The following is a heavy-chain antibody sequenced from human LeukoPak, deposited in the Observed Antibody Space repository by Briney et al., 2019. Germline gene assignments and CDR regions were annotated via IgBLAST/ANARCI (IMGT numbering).Heavy chain of an antibody. CDR1: GFRFSDYY. D-gene: IGHD3-10*01. Sequence: PGGSLRLSCAASGFRFSDYYMSWIRQAPGKGQEWVSHISSSGSTIYYADSMKGRFTISRDNAKNPLYLQMNSLRAEDTAVYYCARALWLGEGFFDYWGQGTLVTVSS. V-gene: IGHV3-11*04. J-gene: IGHJ4*02. CDR2: ISSSGSTI. CDR3: ARALWLGEGFFDY.